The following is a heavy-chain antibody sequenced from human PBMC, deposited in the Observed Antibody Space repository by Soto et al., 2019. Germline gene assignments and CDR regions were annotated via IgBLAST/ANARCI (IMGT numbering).Heavy chain of an antibody. J-gene: IGHJ4*01. D-gene: IGHD6-19*01. CDR2: ISYDGTNK. Sequence: PGGSLRLSXAASGFMFSAYAMLWVRQAPGKGLEWVAAISYDGTNKYYADSVKGRFTISRDNSKNTLFLQMNSLRAEDTAVYYCARDPSPYTSGWYGVDFWGHGTLVTVSS. V-gene: IGHV3-30*04. CDR1: GFMFSAYA. CDR3: ARDPSPYTSGWYGVDF.